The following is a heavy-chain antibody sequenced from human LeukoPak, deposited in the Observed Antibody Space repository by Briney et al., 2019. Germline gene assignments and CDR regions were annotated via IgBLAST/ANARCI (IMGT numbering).Heavy chain of an antibody. Sequence: SETLSLTCTVSGGSLVSTTFYWDLIRQPPGKGLEWIGSISYSESTYYNPSLKSRVTISVDTSKNQFSLKLSSVTAADTAVYYCARRRVAGTEADYWGQGTLVTVSS. CDR1: GGSLVSTTFY. D-gene: IGHD6-19*01. J-gene: IGHJ4*02. CDR3: ARRRVAGTEADY. V-gene: IGHV4-39*01. CDR2: ISYSEST.